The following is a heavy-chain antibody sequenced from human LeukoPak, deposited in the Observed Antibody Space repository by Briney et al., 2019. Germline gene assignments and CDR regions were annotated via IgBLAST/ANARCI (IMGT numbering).Heavy chain of an antibody. Sequence: GGSLRLSCAASGFTFSSYAMSWVRQAPGKGLEWVSAISGSGGSTYYADSVKGRFTISRDNSKNTLYLQMNSLRVEDTAVYYCAKVVVVTARRGTYYFDYWGQGTLVTVSS. J-gene: IGHJ4*02. CDR1: GFTFSSYA. CDR2: ISGSGGST. CDR3: AKVVVVTARRGTYYFDY. V-gene: IGHV3-23*01. D-gene: IGHD2-21*02.